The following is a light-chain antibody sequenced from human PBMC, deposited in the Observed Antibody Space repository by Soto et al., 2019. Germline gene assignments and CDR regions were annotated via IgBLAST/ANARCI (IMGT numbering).Light chain of an antibody. CDR3: QQYNSYSIT. J-gene: IGKJ5*01. V-gene: IGKV1-5*03. CDR2: KAS. Sequence: DIPMTQSPSTLSASVGDRVTITCRASQSFSSWLAWYQQKPGKAPKLLIHKASSLGSGVPSRFSGSGSGTEFTLTISSLQPDDFATYYCQQYNSYSITFGQGTRLEIK. CDR1: QSFSSW.